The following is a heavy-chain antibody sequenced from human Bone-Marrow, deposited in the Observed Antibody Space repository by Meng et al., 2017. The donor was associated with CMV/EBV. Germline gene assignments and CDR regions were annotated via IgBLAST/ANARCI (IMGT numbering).Heavy chain of an antibody. CDR2: INWNGGST. CDR3: ARYSSSTAFYI. D-gene: IGHD6-13*01. CDR1: GFTFDDYG. V-gene: IGHV3-20*04. Sequence: GESLKISCAASGFTFDDYGMSWVRQAPGKGLEWVSGINWNGGSTGYADSVKGRFTISRDNAKNSLYLQMNSLRAEDTALYYCARYSSSTAFYIWGQGTMVTVSS. J-gene: IGHJ3*02.